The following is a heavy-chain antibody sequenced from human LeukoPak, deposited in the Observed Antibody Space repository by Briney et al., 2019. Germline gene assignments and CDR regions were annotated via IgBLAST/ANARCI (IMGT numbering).Heavy chain of an antibody. J-gene: IGHJ4*02. V-gene: IGHV3-33*06. CDR1: GFTFSSYG. CDR2: IWYDGSNK. Sequence: GGSLRLSCAASGFTFSSYGMHWVRQAPGKGPEWVAVIWYDGSNKYYADSVKGRFTISRDNSKNTLYLQMNSLRAEDTAVFYCAKDFLCSSTSCYFDCWGQGTLVTVSS. CDR3: AKDFLCSSTSCYFDC. D-gene: IGHD2-2*01.